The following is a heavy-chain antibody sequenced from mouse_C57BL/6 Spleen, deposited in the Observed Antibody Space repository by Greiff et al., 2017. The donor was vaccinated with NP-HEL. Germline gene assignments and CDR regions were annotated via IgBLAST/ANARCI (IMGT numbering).Heavy chain of an antibody. Sequence: VQLQQSGAELVKPGASVKISCKASGYAFSSYWMNWVKQRPGKGLEWIGQIYPGDGDTNYNVKFKGKATLTADKSSSTAYMQLSSLTSEDSAVYFCARRDYYGSSFDYGGQGTTLTVSS. J-gene: IGHJ2*01. CDR2: IYPGDGDT. CDR1: GYAFSSYW. CDR3: ARRDYYGSSFDY. V-gene: IGHV1-80*01. D-gene: IGHD1-1*01.